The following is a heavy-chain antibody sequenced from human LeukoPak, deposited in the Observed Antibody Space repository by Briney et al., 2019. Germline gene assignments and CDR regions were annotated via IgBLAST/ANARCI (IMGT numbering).Heavy chain of an antibody. Sequence: GGSLRLSCAASGFTFSSYAMSWVRQAPGKGLEWVSATSGSGGSTYYADSVKGRFTISRDNSKNTLYLQMNSLRAEDTAVYYCAKDSREKQFMRPVAGLFDYWGQGTLVTVSS. CDR1: GFTFSSYA. V-gene: IGHV3-23*01. J-gene: IGHJ4*02. D-gene: IGHD6-19*01. CDR2: TSGSGGST. CDR3: AKDSREKQFMRPVAGLFDY.